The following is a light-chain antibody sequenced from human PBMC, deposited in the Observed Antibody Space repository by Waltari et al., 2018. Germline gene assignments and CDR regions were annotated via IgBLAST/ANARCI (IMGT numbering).Light chain of an antibody. CDR2: SAS. V-gene: IGKV1-9*01. CDR1: QAIGNK. J-gene: IGKJ2*01. CDR3: QQLTEYPRT. Sequence: DIQLTQSPSFLSASVGDTVTITCRASQAIGNKLGWYQQKRGQAPRVLIYSASTLQRGVPSRFSDSGSGADFTLTIAGLQPEDVATYYCQQLTEYPRTFGRGTKLDIQ.